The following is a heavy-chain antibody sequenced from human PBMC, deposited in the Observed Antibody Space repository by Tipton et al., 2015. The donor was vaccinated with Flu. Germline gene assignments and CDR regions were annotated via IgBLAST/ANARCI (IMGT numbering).Heavy chain of an antibody. CDR3: ARDFYDSSGYPRFDP. J-gene: IGHJ5*02. V-gene: IGHV4-4*07. CDR2: IYTSGST. D-gene: IGHD3-22*01. Sequence: TLSLTCTVSGCSISSYYWSWIRQPAGKGLEWIGRIYTSGSTNYNPSLKSRVTMSVDTSKNQFSLKLSSVTAADTAVYYCARDFYDSSGYPRFDPWGQGTLVTVSS. CDR1: GCSISSYY.